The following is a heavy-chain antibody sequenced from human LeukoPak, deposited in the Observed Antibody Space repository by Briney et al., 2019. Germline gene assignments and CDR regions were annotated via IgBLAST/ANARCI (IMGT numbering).Heavy chain of an antibody. J-gene: IGHJ2*01. D-gene: IGHD3-9*01. V-gene: IGHV4-59*11. CDR2: IYYTGST. CDR3: ARATSWDQRNFDWPHWYLDL. CDR1: GGSMSSHY. Sequence: SETLSLTCTVSGGSMSSHYWSWIRQPPGKGLEWIGYIYYTGSTNHNPSLKSRVTISVDTSKNQFSLKLSSVTTADTAVYYCARATSWDQRNFDWPHWYLDLWGRDTLVTVSS.